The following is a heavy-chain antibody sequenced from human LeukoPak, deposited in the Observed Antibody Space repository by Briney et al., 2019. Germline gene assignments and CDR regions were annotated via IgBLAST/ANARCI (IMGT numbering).Heavy chain of an antibody. Sequence: AASEKVSCKASGYTFTSYDINWVRQATGQGLEWMGWMNPNSGNTGYAQKFQGRVTITRNTSISTAYMELSSLRSEDTAVYYCARENFRYYYYMDVWGKGTTVTVSS. CDR3: ARENFRYYYYMDV. J-gene: IGHJ6*03. CDR1: GYTFTSYD. D-gene: IGHD1-7*01. V-gene: IGHV1-8*03. CDR2: MNPNSGNT.